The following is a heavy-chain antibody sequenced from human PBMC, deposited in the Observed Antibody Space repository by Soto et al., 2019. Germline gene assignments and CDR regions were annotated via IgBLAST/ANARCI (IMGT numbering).Heavy chain of an antibody. CDR2: IYPGDSDT. J-gene: IGHJ4*02. CDR3: ARLHFSHYDILTGHYDY. Sequence: GESLKISCKGSGYSFTSYWIGWVRQMPGKGLEWMGIIYPGDSDTRYSPSFQGQVTISADKSIRTAYLQWSSLKASDTAMYYCARLHFSHYDILTGHYDYWGQGTLVTVSS. V-gene: IGHV5-51*01. D-gene: IGHD3-9*01. CDR1: GYSFTSYW.